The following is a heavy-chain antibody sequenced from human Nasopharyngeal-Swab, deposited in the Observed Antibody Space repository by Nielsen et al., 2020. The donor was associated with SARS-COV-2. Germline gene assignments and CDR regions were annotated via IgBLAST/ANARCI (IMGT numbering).Heavy chain of an antibody. J-gene: IGHJ3*02. V-gene: IGHV1-46*02. Sequence: ASVKVSCKASGYSFNTYYMNWVRQAPGQALEWMGLISCDDGTRNYAQKFRGRVTMTRDTSTNTVYLDLSSLQSEDTAVYYCARGPNPHNAFDIWAQGTMVTVSS. CDR3: ARGPNPHNAFDI. D-gene: IGHD1-14*01. CDR2: ISCDDGTR. CDR1: GYSFNTYY.